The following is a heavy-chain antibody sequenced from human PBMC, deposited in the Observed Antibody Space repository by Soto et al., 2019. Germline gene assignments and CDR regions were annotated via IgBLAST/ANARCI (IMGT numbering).Heavy chain of an antibody. CDR1: ESTFVNYD. CDR3: VRVASSGSLNWFDP. V-gene: IGHV1-8*01. CDR2: MNPNSGNT. J-gene: IGHJ5*02. D-gene: IGHD3-16*02. Sequence: ASVKVSCKASESTFVNYDISWVRQATGQGLEWMGWMNPNSGNTGYALKFQGRVSMTRNTSIYTVYLELSSLGSDDTAVYYCVRVASSGSLNWFDPWGQGXLVTVYS.